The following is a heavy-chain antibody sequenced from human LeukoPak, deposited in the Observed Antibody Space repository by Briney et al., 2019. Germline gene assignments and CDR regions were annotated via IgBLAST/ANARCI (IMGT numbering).Heavy chain of an antibody. Sequence: GGSLRLSCAASGFTVSSNYMSWVRQAPGKGLEWVGRIKSKTDGGTTDYAAPVKGRFTISRDDSKNTLYLQMNSLKTEDTAVYYCTTESAYCGGDCYSGYWGQGTLVTVSS. CDR3: TTESAYCGGDCYSGY. CDR2: IKSKTDGGTT. J-gene: IGHJ4*02. CDR1: GFTVSSNY. V-gene: IGHV3-15*01. D-gene: IGHD2-21*02.